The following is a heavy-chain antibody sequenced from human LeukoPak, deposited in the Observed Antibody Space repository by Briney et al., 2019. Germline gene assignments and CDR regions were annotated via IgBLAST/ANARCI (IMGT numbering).Heavy chain of an antibody. D-gene: IGHD3-22*01. CDR3: ARDRWDRYYYDSSGYKDAFDI. J-gene: IGHJ3*02. Sequence: PSETLSLTCTVSGGSISTSSYYWGWIRQPPGKGLEWIGSIYFSGTTSYNPSLKSRLTISVDTSKNQFSLKLSSVTAADTAVYYCARDRWDRYYYDSSGYKDAFDIWGQGTMVTVSS. CDR2: IYFSGTT. CDR1: GGSISTSSYY. V-gene: IGHV4-39*02.